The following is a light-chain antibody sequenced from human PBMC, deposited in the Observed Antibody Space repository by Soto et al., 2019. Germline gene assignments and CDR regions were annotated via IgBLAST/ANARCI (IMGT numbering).Light chain of an antibody. CDR3: HQYGSAPFT. CDR1: QSVSSNY. CDR2: GAS. Sequence: EIVLTQSPGTLSLSPGERVTLSCRASQSVSSNYLAWYQHKPGQSPSLLIYGASTRATGIPDRFSGSGSGTDFTRTISRLEPEDFAVYYCHQYGSAPFTFGPGTKVDFK. V-gene: IGKV3-20*01. J-gene: IGKJ3*01.